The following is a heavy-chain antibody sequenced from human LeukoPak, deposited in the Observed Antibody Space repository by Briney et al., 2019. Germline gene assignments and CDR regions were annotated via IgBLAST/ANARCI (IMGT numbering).Heavy chain of an antibody. J-gene: IGHJ4*02. Sequence: PGGTLRLSCAAPGFTFSDYGMGWVRQAPGKGLEWVSGISGSGGDTYYADSVKGRFTISRDNSKNTVHLQMDSLRAEDSAVYYCAKNAGYSYGLYYFGYWGQGTLVTVSS. CDR3: AKNAGYSYGLYYFGY. CDR1: GFTFSDYG. D-gene: IGHD5-18*01. CDR2: ISGSGGDT. V-gene: IGHV3-23*01.